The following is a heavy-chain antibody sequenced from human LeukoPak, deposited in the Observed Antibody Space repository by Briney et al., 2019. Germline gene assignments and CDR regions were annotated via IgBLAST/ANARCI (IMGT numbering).Heavy chain of an antibody. CDR3: ARVVRGADYYYYYYMDV. V-gene: IGHV1-69*13. CDR2: IIPIFGTA. D-gene: IGHD3-10*01. CDR1: GGTFSSYA. J-gene: IGHJ6*03. Sequence: ASVKVSCKASGGTFSSYAISWVRQAPGQGLEWMGGIIPIFGTANYAQKFQGRVTITADESTSTAYMELSSLRSEDTAVYYCARVVRGADYYYYYYMDVWGKGTTATISS.